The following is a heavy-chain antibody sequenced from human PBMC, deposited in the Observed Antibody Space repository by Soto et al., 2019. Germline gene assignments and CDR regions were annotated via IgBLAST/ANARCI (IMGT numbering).Heavy chain of an antibody. Sequence: QVQLVQSGAEVKKPGASVKVSCKASGYTFTGYYMHWVRQAPGQGLEWMGWINPNSGATNYAQKFQGWVTMTRDTPVSSAYMELSRLRSDDTAVYYCARDRVPGNAFDIWGQGTMVTVSS. CDR2: INPNSGAT. J-gene: IGHJ3*02. V-gene: IGHV1-2*04. CDR1: GYTFTGYY. CDR3: ARDRVPGNAFDI.